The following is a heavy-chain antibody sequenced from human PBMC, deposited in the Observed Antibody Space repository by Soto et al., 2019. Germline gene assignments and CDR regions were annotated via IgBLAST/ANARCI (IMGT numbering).Heavy chain of an antibody. CDR3: ARDYFYEDAYYGMDV. V-gene: IGHV4-31*03. J-gene: IGHJ6*02. CDR2: IYYSGST. Sequence: QVQLQESGPGLVKPSQTLSLTCTVSGGSISSGGYYWSWIRQHPGKGLEWIGYIYYSGSTYYNPSLKSRVTISVDTSKNQSSLKLSSVTAADTAVYYCARDYFYEDAYYGMDVWGQGTTVTVSS. D-gene: IGHD5-12*01. CDR1: GGSISSGGYY.